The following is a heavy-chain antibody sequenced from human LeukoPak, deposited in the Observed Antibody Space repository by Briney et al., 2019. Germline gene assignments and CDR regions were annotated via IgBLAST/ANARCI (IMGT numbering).Heavy chain of an antibody. CDR2: IDPSGGST. V-gene: IGHV1-46*01. D-gene: IGHD2-15*01. CDR1: GYGFTSYY. J-gene: IGHJ4*02. CDR3: ATYPPFHYCSGGSCYDY. Sequence: ASVKVSCKSSGYGFTSYYMHWMRQRPAQGLGLMGIIDPSGGSTTYAQKFHGRATITRDTPISTAYMELRRLRSDDTAVYYWATYPPFHYCSGGSCYDYWGQGTLVTVSS.